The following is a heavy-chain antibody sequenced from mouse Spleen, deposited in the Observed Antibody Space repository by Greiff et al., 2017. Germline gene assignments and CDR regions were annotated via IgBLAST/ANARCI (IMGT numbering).Heavy chain of an antibody. CDR1: GYTFTDYN. CDR3: ARREGLVQYYFDY. D-gene: IGHD2-10*02. CDR2: INPNNGGT. V-gene: IGHV1-18*01. Sequence: VQLQQSGPELVKPGASVKIPCKASGYTFTDYNMDWVKQSHGKSLEWIGDINPNNGGTIYNQKFKGKATLTVDKSSSTAYMELRSLTSEDTAVYYCARREGLVQYYFDYWGQGTTLTVSS. J-gene: IGHJ2*01.